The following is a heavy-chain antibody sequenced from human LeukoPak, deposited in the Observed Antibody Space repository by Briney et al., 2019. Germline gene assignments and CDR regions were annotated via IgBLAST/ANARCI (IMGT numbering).Heavy chain of an antibody. CDR1: GFTFSSYA. D-gene: IGHD3-3*01. CDR3: AKPRVTDFWSGSTSGGDY. Sequence: GGSLRLSCAASGFTFSSYAMSWVRQAPGKGLEWVSAISDNGGRIYYADPVKGRFTISRDNSKNTLYLQMNSLRAEDTAVYYCAKPRVTDFWSGSTSGGDYWGQGTLVTVSS. V-gene: IGHV3-23*01. J-gene: IGHJ4*02. CDR2: ISDNGGRI.